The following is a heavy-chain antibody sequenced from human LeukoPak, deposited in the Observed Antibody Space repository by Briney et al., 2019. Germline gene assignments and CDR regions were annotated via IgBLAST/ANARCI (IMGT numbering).Heavy chain of an antibody. CDR3: ARLPGGY. CDR1: GGXITNTNY. V-gene: IGHV4-4*02. J-gene: IGHJ4*02. CDR2: VNLQGST. D-gene: IGHD1-26*01. Sequence: PSETLSLTCVVSGGXITNTNYWTWVRQPPGKGLEWIGEVNLQGSTNYNPSLMGRVAISFDTSKNQFSLNLISATAADTAVYYCARLPGGYWGQGTLVIVSS.